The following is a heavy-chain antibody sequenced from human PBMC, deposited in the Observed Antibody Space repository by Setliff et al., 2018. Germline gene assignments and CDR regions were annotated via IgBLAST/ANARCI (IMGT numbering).Heavy chain of an antibody. CDR1: GGSISSRTYY. CDR2: IYTSWST. J-gene: IGHJ6*03. CDR3: ARVSGFLYVDV. Sequence: LSLTCNVSGGSISSRTYYWSWIRQPAGKGLEWIGHIYTSWSTNYNPSLKSRVTMSVDTTKNQFSLKLTSVTAADTAVYYCARVSGFLYVDVWGKGTTVTVS. D-gene: IGHD3-3*01. V-gene: IGHV4-61*09.